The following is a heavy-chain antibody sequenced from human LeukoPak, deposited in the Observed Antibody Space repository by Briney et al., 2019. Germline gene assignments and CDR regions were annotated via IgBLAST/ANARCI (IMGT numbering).Heavy chain of an antibody. Sequence: GGSLRLSCAASGFTFISYGMHWVRRAPGKGLEWVAFIRYDGSNKYYADSVKGRFTISRDNSKNTLYLQMKSLRAEDTAVYYCAKGGGYEAQYYYYYLDVWGKGTTVTISS. V-gene: IGHV3-30*02. J-gene: IGHJ6*03. CDR3: AKGGGYEAQYYYYYLDV. CDR2: IRYDGSNK. D-gene: IGHD5-12*01. CDR1: GFTFISYG.